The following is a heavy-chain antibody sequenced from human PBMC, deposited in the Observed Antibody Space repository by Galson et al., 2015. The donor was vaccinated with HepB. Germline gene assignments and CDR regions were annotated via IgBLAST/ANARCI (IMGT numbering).Heavy chain of an antibody. V-gene: IGHV3-23*01. J-gene: IGHJ4*02. CDR1: GFSFTRYA. CDR3: AKDGIMVANNPYHFHY. CDR2: ITSSGGNS. Sequence: LSCAASGFSFTRYAMTWVRQAPGKGLEWVSSITSSGGNSYYTDSVKGRFTVSRDNSKNTLLLQLNSLRAEETAMYFCAKDGIMVANNPYHFHYWGQGTLVTVSS. D-gene: IGHD2-15*01.